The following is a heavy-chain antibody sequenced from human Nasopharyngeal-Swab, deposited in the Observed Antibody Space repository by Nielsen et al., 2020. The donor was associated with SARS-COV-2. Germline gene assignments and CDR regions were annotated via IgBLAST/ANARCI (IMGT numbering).Heavy chain of an antibody. J-gene: IGHJ4*02. Sequence: ASVKVSCKASGYSFAGYYMHWVRQAPGQGLEWMGRINTKSGGTDYAQKLQGRVTMTRDTSIGTAYMELSSLISDDTAVYYCARDVIPAYGSGTYHDYWGQGTLVTVSS. CDR1: GYSFAGYY. CDR2: INTKSGGT. CDR3: ARDVIPAYGSGTYHDY. D-gene: IGHD3-10*01. V-gene: IGHV1-2*06.